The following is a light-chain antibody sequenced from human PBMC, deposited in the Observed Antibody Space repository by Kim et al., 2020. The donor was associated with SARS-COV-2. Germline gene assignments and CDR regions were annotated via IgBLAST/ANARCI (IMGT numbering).Light chain of an antibody. CDR1: QGVSNW. V-gene: IGKV1-12*01. CDR2: EAS. J-gene: IGKJ2*01. Sequence: SASVGDSVTITCRASQGVSNWLAWYQQKPGKAPKLLIYEASNLQSGVPSRFSGSGSGTDFTFTISSLQPEDFATYYCQQADSFPYTFGQGTKLEI. CDR3: QQADSFPYT.